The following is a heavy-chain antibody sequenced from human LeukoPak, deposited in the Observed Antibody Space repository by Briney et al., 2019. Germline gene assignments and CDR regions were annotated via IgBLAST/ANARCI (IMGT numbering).Heavy chain of an antibody. V-gene: IGHV3-13*01. CDR2: IGTAGDT. J-gene: IGHJ4*02. D-gene: IGHD1-1*01. CDR3: ARVAKERSGGVYYFYY. Sequence: GGSLRLSCAASGFTFSDYDMHWVRQATGKGLEWVSAIGTAGDTYYTGSVKGRFTISRENAKNSLYLQMNSLRAGDTAVYYCARVAKERSGGVYYFYYWGQGTLVAVSS. CDR1: GFTFSDYD.